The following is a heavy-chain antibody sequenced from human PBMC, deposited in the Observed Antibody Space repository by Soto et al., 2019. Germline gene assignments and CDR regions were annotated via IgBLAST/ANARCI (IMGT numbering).Heavy chain of an antibody. D-gene: IGHD2-21*02. CDR3: ARHTVMIGGFVVVTAIPVACDH. CDR2: IYYSGST. V-gene: IGHV4-39*01. Sequence: QLQLQESGPGLVKPSETLSLTCTVSGGSISSSSYYWGWIRQPPGKGLEWIGSIYYSGSTYYNPSLKSRVTISVDTSKNQFSLKLSSVTAADTAVYYCARHTVMIGGFVVVTAIPVACDHWGQGTLVTVSS. CDR1: GGSISSSSYY. J-gene: IGHJ4*02.